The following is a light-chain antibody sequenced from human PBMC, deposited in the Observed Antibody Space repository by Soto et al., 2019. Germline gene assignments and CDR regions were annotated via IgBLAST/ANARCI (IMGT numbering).Light chain of an antibody. CDR2: EVT. J-gene: IGLJ7*01. V-gene: IGLV2-14*01. Sequence: QSALTQPASVSGSPGQSIPISCTGTSSDVGGYNYVSWYQQHPGKVPKLMIYEVTNRPSGVSDRFSGSKSGNTASLTIAGLQAEDEADYYCTSSTSSSTLGFGGGTQLTVL. CDR3: TSSTSSSTLG. CDR1: SSDVGGYNY.